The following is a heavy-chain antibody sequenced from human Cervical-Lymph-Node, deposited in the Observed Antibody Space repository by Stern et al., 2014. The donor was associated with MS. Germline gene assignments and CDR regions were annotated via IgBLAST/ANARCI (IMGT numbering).Heavy chain of an antibody. D-gene: IGHD2-8*01. CDR1: GYTFTTYG. Sequence: QVQLMQSGTEVKKPGASVLVSCKASGYTFTTYGITWVRQAPGKGLEWMGWISADSGNTKYAQKFQDRVTMTRDTTTGTAYMEVRSLRSEDTAVYYCARDKMHAFDYWGQGTQVTVPS. CDR3: ARDKMHAFDY. CDR2: ISADSGNT. V-gene: IGHV1-18*01. J-gene: IGHJ4*02.